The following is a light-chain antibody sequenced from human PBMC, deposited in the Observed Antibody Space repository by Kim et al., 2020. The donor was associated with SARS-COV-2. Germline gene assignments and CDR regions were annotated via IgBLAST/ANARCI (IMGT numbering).Light chain of an antibody. Sequence: GHSITIACTGTSGEVGSYNLFSWYQQLPGKAPELIIYEVSTWPSGDSSHFSGSKSGNTAFLTISGLQAEDEADYHCCSYAGFSTFVFGSGTKVTVL. CDR1: SGEVGSYNL. J-gene: IGLJ1*01. V-gene: IGLV2-23*02. CDR2: EVS. CDR3: CSYAGFSTFV.